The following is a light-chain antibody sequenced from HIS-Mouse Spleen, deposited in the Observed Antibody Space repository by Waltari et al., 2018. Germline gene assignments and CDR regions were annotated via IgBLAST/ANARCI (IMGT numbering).Light chain of an antibody. Sequence: QSVLTQPPSASGTPGQRVTIPCSGSSSNIGSNTVNWYQQLPGTAPKLLIYSNNQRPSGVPDRFSGSKSGNTASLTISGLQAEDEADYYCSSYTSSSFNVVFGGGTKLTVL. CDR1: SSNIGSNT. CDR2: SNN. CDR3: SSYTSSSFNVV. V-gene: IGLV1-44*01. J-gene: IGLJ2*01.